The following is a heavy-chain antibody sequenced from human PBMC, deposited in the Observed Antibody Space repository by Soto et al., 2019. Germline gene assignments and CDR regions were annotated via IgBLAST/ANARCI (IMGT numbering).Heavy chain of an antibody. CDR1: GGSISGSYYY. CDR2: VFYTGLT. Sequence: KASETLSLTCAVSGGSISGSYYYWAWLRQSPGKGPEWIGSVFYTGLTSYNPSLESRVSVSVDTSKSQFSLNLSAVTAADTAVYYCATSQKGYNWNYFDHWGQGALVTVSS. D-gene: IGHD1-20*01. V-gene: IGHV4-39*01. J-gene: IGHJ4*02. CDR3: ATSQKGYNWNYFDH.